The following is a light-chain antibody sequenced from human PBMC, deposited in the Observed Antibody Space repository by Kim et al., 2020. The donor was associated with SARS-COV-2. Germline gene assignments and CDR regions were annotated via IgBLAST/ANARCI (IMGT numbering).Light chain of an antibody. CDR2: GAS. J-gene: IGKJ1*01. CDR1: QSVSSSY. CDR3: QQYVTSPWT. V-gene: IGKV3-20*01. Sequence: EIVLTQSPGTLSLSPGERATLSCRASQSVSSSYLAWYQQKPGQAPRLLFYGASSRATGIPDRFSGSGTGTDFTLTISRLEAEDLAVYYCQQYVTSPWTFGQGTKVDIK.